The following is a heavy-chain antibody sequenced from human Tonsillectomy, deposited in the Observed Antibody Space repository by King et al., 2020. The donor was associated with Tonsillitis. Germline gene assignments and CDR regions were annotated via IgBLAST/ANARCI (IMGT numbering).Heavy chain of an antibody. V-gene: IGHV1-69*06. J-gene: IGHJ6*03. CDR1: RGTFSSYT. CDR3: ATNYDGNNDGHYYYYYMDV. CDR2: IIPILGTA. D-gene: IGHD5-24*01. Sequence: QLVQSGAEVKKPGSSVKISCKASRGTFSSYTISWVRQAPGEGLEWMGGIIPILGTANYAQKFQGRVTITADKSTSTAYMELSSLRSEDTAVYYCATNYDGNNDGHYYYYYMDVWGKGTTVTVSS.